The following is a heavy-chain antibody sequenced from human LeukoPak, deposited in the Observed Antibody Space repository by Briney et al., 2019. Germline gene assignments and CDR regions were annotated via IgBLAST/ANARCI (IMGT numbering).Heavy chain of an antibody. CDR3: ASGGSSHY. CDR1: GGSISSYY. Sequence: PSVTLSLTCTVSGGSISSYYWSWIRQPPGKGLEWIGYIYYSGSTNYNPSLKSRVTISVDTSKNQFSLKLSSVTAADTAVYYCASGGSSHYWGQGTVVTVSS. J-gene: IGHJ4*02. CDR2: IYYSGST. V-gene: IGHV4-59*12. D-gene: IGHD2-15*01.